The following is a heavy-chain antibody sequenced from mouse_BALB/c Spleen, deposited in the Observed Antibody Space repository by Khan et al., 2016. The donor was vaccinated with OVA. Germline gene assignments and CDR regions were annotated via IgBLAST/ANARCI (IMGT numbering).Heavy chain of an antibody. V-gene: IGHV1-26*01. CDR1: GYSFTLYY. Sequence: EVQLQESGPDLVKPGASVKISCKASGYSFTLYYMSWVKQSHGKSLEWIGRVNPNTDNINYNQEFKGKAILTVDKSSNTAYMELRSLTSEVSAVYFCARGYDFFASWGQGTLVTVSA. CDR3: ARGYDFFAS. J-gene: IGHJ3*01. CDR2: VNPNTDNI. D-gene: IGHD2-14*01.